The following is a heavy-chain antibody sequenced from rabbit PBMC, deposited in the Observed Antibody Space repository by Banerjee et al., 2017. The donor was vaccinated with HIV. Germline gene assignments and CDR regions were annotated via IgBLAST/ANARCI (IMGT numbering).Heavy chain of an antibody. J-gene: IGHJ4*01. V-gene: IGHV1S40*01. D-gene: IGHD6-1*01. CDR3: ARDYSYAYGYGYANL. CDR2: INAGSGST. CDR1: GFSFSSSYY. Sequence: QSLEESGGGLVKPGGTLTLTCTASGFSFSSSYYMCWVRQAPGTGLEWIGCINAGSGSTWYASWAKGRFTISKTSSTTVTLQMTSLTAADTATYFCARDYSYAYGYGYANLWGQGTLVTVS.